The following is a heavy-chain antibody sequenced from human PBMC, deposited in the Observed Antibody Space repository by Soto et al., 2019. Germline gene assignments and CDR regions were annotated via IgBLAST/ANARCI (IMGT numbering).Heavy chain of an antibody. CDR1: GDSASSNAAS. Sequence: PSQTLSLTCAISGDSASSNAASWNLIRPSPSRGLEWLGRTYFRSKWYNDYAVSVKSRIIINPDTSNNQFSLQLNSVTPEDTAVYFCAKGDNLGPKTGYAFDPWGQGSMVTVSS. V-gene: IGHV6-1*01. CDR3: AKGDNLGPKTGYAFDP. D-gene: IGHD5-12*01. J-gene: IGHJ5*02. CDR2: TYFRSKWYN.